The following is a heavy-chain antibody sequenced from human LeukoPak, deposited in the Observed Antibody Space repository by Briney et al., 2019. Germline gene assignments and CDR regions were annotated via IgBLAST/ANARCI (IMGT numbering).Heavy chain of an antibody. CDR1: GDSVSSTSDN. V-gene: IGHV4-39*07. J-gene: IGHJ4*02. CDR2: IYYTGST. D-gene: IGHD3-22*01. CDR3: ARTLMYYYDSSGYYGY. Sequence: PSETLSLTCSVSGDSVSSTSDNWGWIRQPPGKGLEWIGNIYYTGSTYYNPSLKSRVTMSVDTSNNQFSLKLSSVTAADTAVYYCARTLMYYYDSSGYYGYWGQGTLVTVSS.